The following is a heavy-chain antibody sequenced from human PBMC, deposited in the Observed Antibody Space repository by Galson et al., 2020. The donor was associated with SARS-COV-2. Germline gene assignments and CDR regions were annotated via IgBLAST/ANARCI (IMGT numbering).Heavy chain of an antibody. CDR1: GGSISSGGYY. V-gene: IGHV4-31*11. D-gene: IGHD3-22*01. CDR2: IYYSGST. J-gene: IGHJ4*02. CDR3: ARSPHYYDSCGYLSIYFDY. Sequence: SETLSLTCAVSGGSISSGGYYCSWIRQHPGKGLEWIGYIYYSGSTYYNPSLKSRVTISVDTSNNQFSLKLSSVTAADTAVYYCARSPHYYDSCGYLSIYFDYWGQGTLVTVSS.